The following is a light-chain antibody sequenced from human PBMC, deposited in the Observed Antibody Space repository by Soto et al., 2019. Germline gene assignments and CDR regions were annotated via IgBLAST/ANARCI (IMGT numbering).Light chain of an antibody. V-gene: IGLV1-44*01. CDR2: TSD. CDR1: SSDIGSNV. J-gene: IGLJ3*02. Sequence: QSVLTQPPSASGTPGQRVTISCSGSSSDIGSNVVNWYRQLPGAAPKLLIYTSDHRPSGVPDRFSGSKSGTSASLAISGLRSEDEADYYCAAWDDSLNGPVFGGGTQLTVL. CDR3: AAWDDSLNGPV.